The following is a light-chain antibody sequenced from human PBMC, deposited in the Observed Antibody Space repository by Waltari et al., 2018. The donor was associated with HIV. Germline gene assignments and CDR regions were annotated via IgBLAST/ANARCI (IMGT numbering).Light chain of an antibody. CDR2: DVG. J-gene: IGLJ2*01. CDR3: NSYTTSSTLHVV. CDR1: SRDVAGYDY. Sequence: QSALTQPPAVSGSPGQSLTISRTGTSRDVAGYDYFSWYQHHPGKAPKLMIYDVGNRPSVVSNRFPGSKSGNTASLNISGLQAEDEADYYCNSYTTSSTLHVVFGGGTKLTVL. V-gene: IGLV2-14*03.